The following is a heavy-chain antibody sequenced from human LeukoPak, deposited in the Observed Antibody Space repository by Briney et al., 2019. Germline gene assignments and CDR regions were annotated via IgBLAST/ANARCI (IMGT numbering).Heavy chain of an antibody. V-gene: IGHV4-59*01. D-gene: IGHD2-21*01. CDR3: ASVILRLFDY. CDR2: IYYSGST. J-gene: IGHJ4*02. CDR1: GGSISSYY. Sequence: PSETLSLTCTVSGGSISSYYWSWIRQPPGKGLEWIGYIYYSGSTNYKPSLKSRVTVSVDTSKNQFSLKLSSVTAADTAVYYCASVILRLFDYWGQGTLVTVSS.